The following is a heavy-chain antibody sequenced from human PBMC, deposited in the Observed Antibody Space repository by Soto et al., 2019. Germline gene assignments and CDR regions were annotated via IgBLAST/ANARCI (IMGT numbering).Heavy chain of an antibody. CDR1: GGSISSRSYY. CDR2: ISYSGST. D-gene: IGHD3-22*01. Sequence: PSETLSLTCTVSGGSISSRSYYWVWIRHPPGKGLEWIGTISYSGSTYYNPSLKSRVTISVDTSKNQFSLKLSSVTAADTAVYYCARQPDYDSSGYVPLFDYWGQGTLVTVSS. CDR3: ARQPDYDSSGYVPLFDY. J-gene: IGHJ4*02. V-gene: IGHV4-39*01.